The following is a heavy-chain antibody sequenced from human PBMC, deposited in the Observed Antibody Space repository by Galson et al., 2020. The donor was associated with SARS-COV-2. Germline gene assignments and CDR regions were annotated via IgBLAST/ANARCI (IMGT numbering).Heavy chain of an antibody. Sequence: ETSETLSLTCAVYGGSFSGNSWSWVRQPPGKGLEWIGEFDLSGKTNSKPSLNSRVTMSVDTSKNQFSLKLSSVTAADTAVYYCARDGRGYCSSTSCYIAFDIWGQGTMVTVSS. J-gene: IGHJ3*02. CDR3: ARDGRGYCSSTSCYIAFDI. D-gene: IGHD2-2*02. CDR1: GGSFSGNS. V-gene: IGHV4-34*01. CDR2: FDLSGKT.